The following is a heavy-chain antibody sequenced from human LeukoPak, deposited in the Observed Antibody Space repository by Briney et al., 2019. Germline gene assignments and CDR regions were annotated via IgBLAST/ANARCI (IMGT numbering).Heavy chain of an antibody. Sequence: SETLSLTCIVSRGSISTSTYYWAWIRQPPGKGLEWIGMIYHSGTSYYNPSLKGRVSISVDTSKIQFSLKVSSVTAADTAVYYCARQVCSSISCYVDYWGQRTLVTVSS. D-gene: IGHD2-2*01. CDR1: RGSISTSTYY. J-gene: IGHJ4*02. CDR3: ARQVCSSISCYVDY. CDR2: IYHSGTS. V-gene: IGHV4-39*01.